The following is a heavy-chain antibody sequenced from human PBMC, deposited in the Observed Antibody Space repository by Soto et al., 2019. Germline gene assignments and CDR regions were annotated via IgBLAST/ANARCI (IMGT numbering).Heavy chain of an antibody. J-gene: IGHJ4*02. D-gene: IGHD6-13*01. V-gene: IGHV4-30-2*01. Sequence: PSETLSLTCAVSGGSISSGGYSWSWIRQPPGKGLEWIGYIYHSGSTYYNPSLKSRVTISVDRSKNQFSLKLSSVTAADTAVYYCARGKQQLALHYWGQGTLVTVSS. CDR3: ARGKQQLALHY. CDR1: GGSISSGGYS. CDR2: IYHSGST.